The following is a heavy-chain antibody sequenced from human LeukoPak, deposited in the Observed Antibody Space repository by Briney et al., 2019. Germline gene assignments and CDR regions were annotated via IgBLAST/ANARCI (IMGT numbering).Heavy chain of an antibody. CDR3: ARLSYDSSGSYYFDY. D-gene: IGHD3-22*01. V-gene: IGHV4-61*05. CDR1: GGSISSSSYY. CDR2: IYYSGST. Sequence: SETLSLTCTVSGGSISSSSYYWGWIRQPPGKGLEWIGYIYYSGSTNYNPSLKSRVTISVDASKNQFSLKLSSVTAADTAVYYCARLSYDSSGSYYFDYWGQGTLVTVSS. J-gene: IGHJ4*02.